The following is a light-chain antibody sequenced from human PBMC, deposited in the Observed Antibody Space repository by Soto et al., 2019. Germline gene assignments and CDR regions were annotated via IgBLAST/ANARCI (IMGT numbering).Light chain of an antibody. CDR2: DAS. Sequence: DIQMTQSPSSLSASVGDRVTITCQASQDISNYLNWYQQKPGKAPKLLIYDASNLETGVPSRFSGCGSATDFTFTFSSLQPEDIATYYCQQYDNLPLTFGGGTKVEIK. J-gene: IGKJ4*01. V-gene: IGKV1-33*01. CDR3: QQYDNLPLT. CDR1: QDISNY.